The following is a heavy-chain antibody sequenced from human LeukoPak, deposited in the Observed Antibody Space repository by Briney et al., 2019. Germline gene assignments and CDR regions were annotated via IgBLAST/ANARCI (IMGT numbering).Heavy chain of an antibody. V-gene: IGHV4-34*01. CDR1: GGSFSGYY. CDR2: INHSGST. J-gene: IGHJ4*02. CDR3: ARRGWNAPLYY. D-gene: IGHD1-1*01. Sequence: SGTLSLTCAVYGGSFSGYYWSWIRQPPGKGLEWIGEINHSGSTNYNPSLKSRVTISVDTSKNQFSLKLSSVTAADTAVYYCARRGWNAPLYYWGQGTLVTVSS.